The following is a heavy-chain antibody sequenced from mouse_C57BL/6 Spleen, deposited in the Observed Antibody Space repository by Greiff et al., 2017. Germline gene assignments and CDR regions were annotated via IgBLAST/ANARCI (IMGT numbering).Heavy chain of an antibody. D-gene: IGHD1-1*01. CDR3: ASGDYYGTERFAY. J-gene: IGHJ3*01. CDR1: GIDFSRYW. V-gene: IGHV4-1*01. CDR2: INPDSSTI. Sequence: EVKLLESGGGLVQPGGSLKLSCAASGIDFSRYWMSWVRRAPGKGLEWIGEINPDSSTINYAPSLKDKFIISRDNAKNTLYLQMSKVRSEDTALYYCASGDYYGTERFAYWGQGTLVTVSA.